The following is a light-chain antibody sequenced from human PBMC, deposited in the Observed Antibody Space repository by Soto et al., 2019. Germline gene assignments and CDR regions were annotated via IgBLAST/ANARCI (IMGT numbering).Light chain of an antibody. CDR1: QSVSSN. V-gene: IGKV3-15*01. Sequence: VMTQSRATVPGSPGESATLSCRASQSVSSNLAWYQQKPGQAPRLLISGASTRATGIPARLSGSGSGTEFTLTISSLRSEDFAVYYCQQYDDWPITFGQGTRLEIK. CDR2: GAS. CDR3: QQYDDWPIT. J-gene: IGKJ5*01.